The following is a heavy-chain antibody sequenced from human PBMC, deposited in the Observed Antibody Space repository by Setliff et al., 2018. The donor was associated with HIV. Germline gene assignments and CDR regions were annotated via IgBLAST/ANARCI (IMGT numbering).Heavy chain of an antibody. J-gene: IGHJ5*02. D-gene: IGHD3-3*01. V-gene: IGHV4-4*09. CDR1: GGSFSNFF. CDR2: INSRGTT. CDR3: ARRGRFMGWFDP. Sequence: SETLSLTCTVSGGSFSNFFWNWIRQPPGKGLEWIGYINSRGTTNYNPSLKSRVNISIDPSKNHFTLRLSSVTVAGTAVYYCARRGRFMGWFDPWGQGSLVTVSS.